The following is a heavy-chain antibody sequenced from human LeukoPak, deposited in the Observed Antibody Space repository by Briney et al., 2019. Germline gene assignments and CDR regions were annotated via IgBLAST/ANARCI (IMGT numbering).Heavy chain of an antibody. CDR3: RYYDSSGANDY. CDR2: IKSKTDGGTT. J-gene: IGHJ4*02. D-gene: IGHD3-22*01. CDR1: GFTFTTYW. Sequence: GGSLRLSCAASGFTFTTYWMHWVRQAPGKGLVWVGRIKSKTDGGTTDYAALAKGRFTISGDDSKNTLYLQMNSLKTEDTAVYYCRYYDSSGANDYWGQGTLVTVSS. V-gene: IGHV3-15*07.